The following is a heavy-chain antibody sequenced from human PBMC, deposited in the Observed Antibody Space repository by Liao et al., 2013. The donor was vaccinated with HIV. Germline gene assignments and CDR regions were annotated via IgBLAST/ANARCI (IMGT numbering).Heavy chain of an antibody. CDR1: GVSVRSGGYS. D-gene: IGHD3-10*01. Sequence: QLQLQESGSGLVKPSQTLSLTCAVSGVSVRSGGYSWTWIRQPPGKGLEWMGYIHHSGSTYYNPSLKSRVSMSVDTSKNQFSLRLSSVTAADTAVYYCARDSYYYGSGSYYNPFDYWGQGTLVTVSS. CDR3: ARDSYYYGSGSYYNPFDY. J-gene: IGHJ4*02. V-gene: IGHV4-30-2*01. CDR2: IHHSGST.